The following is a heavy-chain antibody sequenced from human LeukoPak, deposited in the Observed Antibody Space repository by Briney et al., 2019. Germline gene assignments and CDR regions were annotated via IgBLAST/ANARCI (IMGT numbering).Heavy chain of an antibody. CDR1: GATFSSYA. D-gene: IGHD6-6*01. CDR2: IIPIFGTA. CDR3: ASRSSYSSSSGSYYYYMDV. V-gene: IGHV1-69*13. J-gene: IGHJ6*03. Sequence: SVKLSCKASGATFSSYAISWVRQAPGHGLEWMGGIIPIFGTAHYAQKFQGRVTITADESTSTAYMELSSLRSEDTAVYYCASRSSYSSSSGSYYYYMDVWGKGTTVTVSS.